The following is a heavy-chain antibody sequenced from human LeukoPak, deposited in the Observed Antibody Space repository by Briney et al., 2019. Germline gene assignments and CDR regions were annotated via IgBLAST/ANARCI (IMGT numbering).Heavy chain of an antibody. D-gene: IGHD3-3*01. Sequence: PSETLSLTCTVSGGSISSSSYYWGWIRQPPGKGLEWIGSIYYSGSTYYNPSLKSRVTISVDTSKNQFSLKLSSATAADTAVYYCARHALDYDFWSGYPGWFDPWGQGTLVTVSS. J-gene: IGHJ5*02. CDR1: GGSISSSSYY. CDR2: IYYSGST. CDR3: ARHALDYDFWSGYPGWFDP. V-gene: IGHV4-39*01.